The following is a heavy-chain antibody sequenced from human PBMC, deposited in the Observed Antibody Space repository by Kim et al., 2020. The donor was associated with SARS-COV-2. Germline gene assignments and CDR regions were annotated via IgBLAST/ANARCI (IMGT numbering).Heavy chain of an antibody. V-gene: IGHV4-4*02. CDR3: ARVVGYYGSGSTYYYYGMDV. CDR2: IYHSGGT. Sequence: SETLSLTCAVSGGSISSSNWWSWVRQPPGKGLEWIGEIYHSGGTNYNPSLKSRVTISVDKSKNQFSLKLSSVTAADTAVYYCARVVGYYGSGSTYYYYGMDVWGQGTTVTVSS. D-gene: IGHD3-10*01. J-gene: IGHJ6*02. CDR1: GGSISSSNW.